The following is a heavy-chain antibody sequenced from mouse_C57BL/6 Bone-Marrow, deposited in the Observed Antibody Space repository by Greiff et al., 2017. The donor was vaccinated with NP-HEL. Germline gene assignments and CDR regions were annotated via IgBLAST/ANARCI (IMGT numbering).Heavy chain of an antibody. V-gene: IGHV1-59*01. CDR2: IDPSDSYT. J-gene: IGHJ3*01. CDR3: ARSRLCPFAY. D-gene: IGHD3-2*02. CDR1: GYTFTSYW. Sequence: VQLQQPGAELVRPGTSVKLSCKASGYTFTSYWMHWVKQRPGQGLEWIGVIDPSDSYTNYNQKFKGKATLTVDTSSSTACMQLSSLTSEDSAVYYCARSRLCPFAYWGQGTRVTVSA.